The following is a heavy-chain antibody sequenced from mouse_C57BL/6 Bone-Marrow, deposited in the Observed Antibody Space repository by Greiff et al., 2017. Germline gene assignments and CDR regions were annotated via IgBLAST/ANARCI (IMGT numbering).Heavy chain of an antibody. CDR2: LYPGGGYT. J-gene: IGHJ2*01. V-gene: IGHV1-63*01. D-gene: IGHD2-5*01. CDR3: ARRDYSNYDY. Sequence: QVQLQQSGAELVRPGTSVKMSCKASGYTFTNYWIGWAKQRPGHGLEWIGDLYPGGGYTNYNEKFKGKATLTADKSSSTAYMQFSSLTSEDSAIYYCARRDYSNYDYWGQGTTPTVSS. CDR1: GYTFTNYW.